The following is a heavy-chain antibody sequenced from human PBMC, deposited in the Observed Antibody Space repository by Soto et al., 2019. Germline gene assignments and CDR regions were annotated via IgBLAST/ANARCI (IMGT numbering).Heavy chain of an antibody. CDR3: AAGESYDILTGYRYFDY. Sequence: QMQLVQSGPEVKKPGTSVKVSCKASGFTFTSSAMQWVRQARGQRLEWIGWIVVGSGNTNYAQKFQERVTITRDMSTSTAYMELSILRCEDTVVYYCAAGESYDILTGYRYFDYWGQGTLVAVSS. V-gene: IGHV1-58*02. CDR2: IVVGSGNT. D-gene: IGHD3-9*01. CDR1: GFTFTSSA. J-gene: IGHJ4*02.